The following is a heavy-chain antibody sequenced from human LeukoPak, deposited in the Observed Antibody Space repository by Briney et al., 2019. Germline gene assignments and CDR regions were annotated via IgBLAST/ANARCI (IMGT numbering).Heavy chain of an antibody. CDR1: RFTFNIYS. J-gene: IGHJ4*02. Sequence: GGSLRLSCAASRFTFNIYSMHWVRQAPGKGLEWISFIRHDSTDLYYADSVKGRFTVSRDNAKDSPYLQMNSLTAEDTAVYYCARDWFGETVWGRGTLVTVSS. D-gene: IGHD3-10*01. V-gene: IGHV3-48*01. CDR3: ARDWFGETV. CDR2: IRHDSTDL.